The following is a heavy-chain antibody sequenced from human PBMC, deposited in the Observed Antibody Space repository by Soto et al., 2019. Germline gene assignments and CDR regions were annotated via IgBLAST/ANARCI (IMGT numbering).Heavy chain of an antibody. V-gene: IGHV4-30-2*01. Sequence: QLQLQESGSGLVKPSQTLSLTCAVSGGSISSGGYSWSWIRQPPGKGLEWIGDIYHSGSTYYNTSLKRRVAISVDRSKNQCSLKLSSVTAADTAVYYCAGTRPGGAFDIWGQGTMVTVSS. CDR1: GGSISSGGYS. CDR3: AGTRPGGAFDI. J-gene: IGHJ3*02. CDR2: IYHSGST. D-gene: IGHD3-16*01.